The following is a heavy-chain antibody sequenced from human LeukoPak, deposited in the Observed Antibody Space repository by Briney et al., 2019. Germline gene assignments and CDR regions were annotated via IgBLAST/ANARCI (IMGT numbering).Heavy chain of an antibody. Sequence: PGGSLRLSCAASGFTFSSYGMHWVRQAPGKGLEWVAFIRYDGSNKYYADSVKGRFTISRDNAKNSLYLQMNSLRAEDTAVYYCARVDCSGGTCRYYFDYWGQGTLVTVSS. CDR3: ARVDCSGGTCRYYFDY. CDR2: IRYDGSNK. D-gene: IGHD2-15*01. J-gene: IGHJ4*02. CDR1: GFTFSSYG. V-gene: IGHV3-30*02.